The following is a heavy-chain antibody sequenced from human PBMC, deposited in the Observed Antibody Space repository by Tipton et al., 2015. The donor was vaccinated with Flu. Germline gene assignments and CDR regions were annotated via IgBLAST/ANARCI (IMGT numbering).Heavy chain of an antibody. CDR3: ARRLSSGYYYPFDY. D-gene: IGHD3-22*01. CDR1: GGSISSSNW. V-gene: IGHV4-4*02. J-gene: IGHJ4*02. Sequence: TLSLTCAVSGGSISSSNWWSWVRQPPGKGLEWIGEIDHSGSTNYNPSLKSRVTISVDKSKNQFSLKLSSVTAADTAVYYCARRLSSGYYYPFDYWGQGTLVTVSS. CDR2: IDHSGST.